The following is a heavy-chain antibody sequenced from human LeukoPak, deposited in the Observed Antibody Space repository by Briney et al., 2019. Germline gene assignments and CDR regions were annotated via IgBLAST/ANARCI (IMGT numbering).Heavy chain of an antibody. D-gene: IGHD3-16*01. J-gene: IGHJ5*02. CDR2: IYYSGST. CDR3: ARGGTYLHWFDP. CDR1: GGSISSSSYY. Sequence: SETLSLTCTVSGGSISSSSYYWGGIRQPPGKGLEWIGSIYYSGSTYYNPSLKSPVTISVDTSKNQFSLKLSSMTTADTAVYYCARGGTYLHWFDPWGQGTLVTVSS. V-gene: IGHV4-39*07.